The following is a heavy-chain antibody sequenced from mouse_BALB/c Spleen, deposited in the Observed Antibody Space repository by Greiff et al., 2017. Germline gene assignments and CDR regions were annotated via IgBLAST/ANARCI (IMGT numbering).Heavy chain of an antibody. CDR1: GYTFTSYY. J-gene: IGHJ4*01. V-gene: IGHV1S81*02. CDR3: TREGGLYAMDY. Sequence: QVQLQQPGAELVKPGASVKLSCKASGYTFTSYYMYWVKQRPGQGLEWIGGINPSNGGTNFNEKFKSKATLTVDKSSSTAYMQLSSLTSEDSAVYYCTREGGLYAMDYWGQGTSVTVSS. CDR2: INPSNGGT.